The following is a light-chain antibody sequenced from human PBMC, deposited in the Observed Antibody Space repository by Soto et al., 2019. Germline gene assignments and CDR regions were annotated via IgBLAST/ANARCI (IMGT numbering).Light chain of an antibody. CDR1: QSLNRN. J-gene: IGKJ3*01. CDR2: GAS. CDR3: QHYDDWSPSFT. Sequence: EILMTQSPATLSVSPGERATLSCRASQSLNRNLAWYQQKPGQAPRLIIYGASTRASGIPARFSGRGSGTEFTLTISSLQSEDFALYYCQHYDDWSPSFTFGPGTKVDL. V-gene: IGKV3D-15*01.